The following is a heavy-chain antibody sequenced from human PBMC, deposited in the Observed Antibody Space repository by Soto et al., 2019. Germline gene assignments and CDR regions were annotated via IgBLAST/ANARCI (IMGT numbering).Heavy chain of an antibody. CDR3: ARLGGDHGDYFDY. CDR2: VYYSGTT. J-gene: IGHJ4*02. V-gene: IGHV4-39*01. CDR1: GGSISSSSHY. D-gene: IGHD4-17*01. Sequence: LTCTVSGGSISSSSHYWGWIRQPPGKGLEWIGSVYYSGTTYYNPSLKSRVTISVDTSKNQFSLKLSSVTAAEMAVYYCARLGGDHGDYFDYWGQGTLVTVSS.